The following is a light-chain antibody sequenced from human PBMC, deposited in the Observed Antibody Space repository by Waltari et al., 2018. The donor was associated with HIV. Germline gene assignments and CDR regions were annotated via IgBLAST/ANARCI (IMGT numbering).Light chain of an antibody. V-gene: IGKV4-1*01. CDR2: WAS. CDR1: QSVLYSSNNKNY. CDR3: QQYYSNPLT. Sequence: DIVMTQSPDSLAVSLGARATINCESSQSVLYSSNNKNYLAWYQQKPGQPPKLLIYWASTRESGVPDRFSGSGSGTDFTLTITSLQAEDVAVYYCQQYYSNPLTFGGGTKVEIK. J-gene: IGKJ4*01.